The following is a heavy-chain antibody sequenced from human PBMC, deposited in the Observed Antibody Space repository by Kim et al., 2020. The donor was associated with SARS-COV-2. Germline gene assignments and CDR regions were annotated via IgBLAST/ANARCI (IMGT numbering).Heavy chain of an antibody. V-gene: IGHV4-4*07. D-gene: IGHD2-2*01. Sequence: SETLSLTCTVSGGSISSYYWSWIRQPAGKGLEWIGRIYTSGSTNYNPSLKSRVTMSVDTSKNQFSLKLSSVTAADTAVYYCARDFTDIVVVPAENKHRHYYYYGMDVWGQGTTVTVSS. CDR1: GGSISSYY. CDR2: IYTSGST. CDR3: ARDFTDIVVVPAENKHRHYYYYGMDV. J-gene: IGHJ6*02.